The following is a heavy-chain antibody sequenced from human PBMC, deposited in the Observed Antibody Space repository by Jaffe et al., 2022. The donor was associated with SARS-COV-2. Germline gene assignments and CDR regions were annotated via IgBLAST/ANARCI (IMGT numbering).Heavy chain of an antibody. V-gene: IGHV1-46*01. Sequence: QVQLVQSGAEVKKPGASVKVSCKASGYTFTSYYMHWVRQAPGQGLEWMGIINPSGGSTSYAQKFQGRVTMTRDTSTSTVYMELSSLRSEDTAVYYCARVGGDGSGSYSGYHGMDVWGQGTTVTVSS. J-gene: IGHJ6*02. D-gene: IGHD3-10*01. CDR3: ARVGGDGSGSYSGYHGMDV. CDR1: GYTFTSYY. CDR2: INPSGGST.